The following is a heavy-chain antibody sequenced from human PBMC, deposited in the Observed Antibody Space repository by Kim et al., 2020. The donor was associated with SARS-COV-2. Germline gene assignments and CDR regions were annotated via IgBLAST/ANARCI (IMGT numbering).Heavy chain of an antibody. V-gene: IGHV3-48*02. Sequence: GGSLRLSCAASGFTFSEYTINWVRQAPGKGLEWVSSVSGSGATIYYADSVKGRFAISSDNAKNSVYLQMNSLSDEDRAIYYCARGRHRRGHSFDYWGQGTLVTVSS. CDR3: ARGRHRRGHSFDY. J-gene: IGHJ4*02. D-gene: IGHD5-12*01. CDR2: VSGSGATI. CDR1: GFTFSEYT.